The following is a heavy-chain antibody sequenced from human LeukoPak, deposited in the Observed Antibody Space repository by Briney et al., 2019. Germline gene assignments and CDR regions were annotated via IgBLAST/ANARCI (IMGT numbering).Heavy chain of an antibody. J-gene: IGHJ6*02. Sequence: SETLSLTCAVYGGSFSGYYWSWIRQPPGKGLEWIGEINHSGSTNYNPSLKSRVTISVDTSKNQFSLKLSSVTAADTAVYYCARDLRKKWLSPPRGYYYYGMDVWGQGTTVTVSS. V-gene: IGHV4-34*01. CDR1: GGSFSGYY. CDR3: ARDLRKKWLSPPRGYYYYGMDV. CDR2: INHSGST. D-gene: IGHD3-22*01.